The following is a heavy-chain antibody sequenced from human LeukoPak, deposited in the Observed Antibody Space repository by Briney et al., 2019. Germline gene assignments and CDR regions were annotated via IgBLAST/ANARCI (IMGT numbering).Heavy chain of an antibody. V-gene: IGHV4-59*01. CDR2: IFYSGST. Sequence: SETLSLTCTLSGGSISNYYWSWSRQPPGKGLEWIGNIFYSGSTNYNPSLKSRVTISLDTSKNQFSLKLTSVSAADTAVYYCARGVGELDAFDIWGQGTMVTVSS. CDR3: ARGVGELDAFDI. J-gene: IGHJ3*02. CDR1: GGSISNYY. D-gene: IGHD3-16*01.